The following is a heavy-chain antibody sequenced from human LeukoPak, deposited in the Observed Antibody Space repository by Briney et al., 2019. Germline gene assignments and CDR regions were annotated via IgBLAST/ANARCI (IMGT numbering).Heavy chain of an antibody. Sequence: PSETLSLTFTVSGASIISDYWSWVRPRAGKGLEWVGRIYTTGSTNYNPSLKSRVTISVDTSKNQFSLKLSSVTAADTAVYYCARIGLSDYYDSSGGSIGYWGQGTLVTVSS. J-gene: IGHJ4*02. CDR3: ARIGLSDYYDSSGGSIGY. CDR2: IYTTGST. V-gene: IGHV4-4*07. CDR1: GASIISDY. D-gene: IGHD3-22*01.